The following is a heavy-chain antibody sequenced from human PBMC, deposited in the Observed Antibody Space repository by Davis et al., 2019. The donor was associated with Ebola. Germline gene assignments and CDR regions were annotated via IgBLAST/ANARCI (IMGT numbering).Heavy chain of an antibody. V-gene: IGHV3-23*01. CDR2: ISGSGAST. D-gene: IGHD5-18*01. CDR3: TNYVQRGAFDI. J-gene: IGHJ3*02. Sequence: GESLNISCVASGFTFANHAMNWVRQAPGRGLEWVSSISGSGASTYYADSVKGRFTISRDNSKNTLYLQMNTLRAEDTARYYCTNYVQRGAFDIWGQVTMVTVSS. CDR1: GFTFANHA.